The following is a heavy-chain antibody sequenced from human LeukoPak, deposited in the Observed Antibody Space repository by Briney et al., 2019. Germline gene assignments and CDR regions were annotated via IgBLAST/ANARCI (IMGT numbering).Heavy chain of an antibody. Sequence: GGSLRLSCAASGFSFSTTWMHWVRQVPGKGLVWVSLIKSDAITTTYADSVKGRFTISRDNSKNTLYLQMNSLRAEDTAVYYCAKDARRTFGLSSGLYRGSYYFDYWGQGTLVTVSS. CDR2: IKSDAITT. D-gene: IGHD6-19*01. J-gene: IGHJ4*02. CDR3: AKDARRTFGLSSGLYRGSYYFDY. CDR1: GFSFSTTW. V-gene: IGHV3-74*03.